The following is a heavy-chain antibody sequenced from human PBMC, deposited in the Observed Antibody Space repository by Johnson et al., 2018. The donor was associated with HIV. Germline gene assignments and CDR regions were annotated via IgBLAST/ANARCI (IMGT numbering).Heavy chain of an antibody. CDR2: ISYDGSNK. D-gene: IGHD4-23*01. CDR1: GFTFSSYG. CDR3: AWYRPLFGNPRAFDI. Sequence: QVQLVESGGGVVQPGRSLSLSCAASGFTFSSYGMHWVRQAPGKGLEWVAVISYDGSNKYYADSVKGRFTISRDNAKNSLYLQMKSLRAEDTAVYYCAWYRPLFGNPRAFDIWGQGTMVTVSS. V-gene: IGHV3-30*03. J-gene: IGHJ3*02.